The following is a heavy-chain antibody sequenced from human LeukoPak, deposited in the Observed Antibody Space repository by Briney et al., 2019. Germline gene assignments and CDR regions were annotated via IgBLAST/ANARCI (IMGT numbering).Heavy chain of an antibody. D-gene: IGHD3-10*01. J-gene: IGHJ4*02. CDR2: IYYSGST. V-gene: IGHV4-59*01. Sequence: SETLSLTCTVSGGSISSYYWSWIRQPPGEGLEWIGYIYYSGSTNYNPSLKSRVTISVDTSKNQFSLKLSSVTAADTAVYYCASSYYGSGSYYIPDYWGQGTLVTVSS. CDR3: ASSYYGSGSYYIPDY. CDR1: GGSISSYY.